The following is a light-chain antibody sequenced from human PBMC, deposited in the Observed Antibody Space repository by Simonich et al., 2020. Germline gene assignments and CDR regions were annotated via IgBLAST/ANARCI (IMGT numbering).Light chain of an antibody. CDR3: SSYAGSNLWV. CDR1: SSDVGGYNY. CDR2: EVS. V-gene: IGLV2-8*01. J-gene: IGLJ3*02. Sequence: QSALTQPPSASGSPGQSVTISCTGTSSDVGGYNYVSLYQQHPGKAPKLMIYEVSKRPSGVPDRFSGSKSGNTASLTVSGLQAEDEADYYCSSYAGSNLWVFGGGTKLTVL.